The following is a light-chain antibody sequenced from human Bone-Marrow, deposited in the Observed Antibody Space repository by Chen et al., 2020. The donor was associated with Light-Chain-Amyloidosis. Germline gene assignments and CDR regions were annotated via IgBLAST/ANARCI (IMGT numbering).Light chain of an antibody. Sequence: QSALSQPASVSGSLRQSTSLSGAGTSSDVGGDNHVSQYNQHQDKAPKLIIYKVTNLPSWVPDRCSGSKSDNTASLTISGLQTEDEADYFCRSNTITNTLVFGSGTRVTVL. CDR1: SSDVGGDNH. CDR3: RSNTITNTLV. J-gene: IGLJ1*01. V-gene: IGLV2-14*01. CDR2: KVT.